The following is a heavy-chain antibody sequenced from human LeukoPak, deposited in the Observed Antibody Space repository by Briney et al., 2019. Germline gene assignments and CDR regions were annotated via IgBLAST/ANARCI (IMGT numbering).Heavy chain of an antibody. D-gene: IGHD3-22*01. CDR3: ARDGSGYPDYYGMDV. J-gene: IGHJ6*02. Sequence: GASVTVSCKASGYTFTSYYMHWVRQAPGQGLEWMGIINPSGGSTSYAQKFQGRVTMTRDTSTSTVYMELSSLRSEDTAVYYCARDGSGYPDYYGMDVWGQGTTVTVSS. CDR2: INPSGGST. CDR1: GYTFTSYY. V-gene: IGHV1-46*01.